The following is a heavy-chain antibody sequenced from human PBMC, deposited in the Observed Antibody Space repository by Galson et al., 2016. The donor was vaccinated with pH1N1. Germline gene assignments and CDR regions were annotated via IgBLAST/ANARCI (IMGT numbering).Heavy chain of an antibody. V-gene: IGHV6-1*01. J-gene: IGHJ5*02. CDR1: GDSVSSNSVA. D-gene: IGHD6-13*01. CDR2: TYYRSEWYH. Sequence: CAISGDSVSSNSVAWNWIRQSPSRGLEWLGRTYYRSEWYHDYAVSVRSRITINPDTSKNYFSLRLTSVTPEDTAVYYCARAPVAAAGDWFDPWGQGTQVTVSS. CDR3: ARAPVAAAGDWFDP.